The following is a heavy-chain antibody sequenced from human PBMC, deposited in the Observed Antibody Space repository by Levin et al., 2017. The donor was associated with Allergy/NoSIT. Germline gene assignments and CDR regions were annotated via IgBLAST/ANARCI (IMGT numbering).Heavy chain of an antibody. Sequence: LSLTCAASGFIVSDSYMSWIRQAPGKGLEWVSYISRGNSYTNYLDSVKGRFTISRDNAKNSLYLQMNSLRAEDTAIYYCARGRVPNDYWGQGTLVTVSS. CDR3: ARGRVPNDY. CDR1: GFIVSDSY. J-gene: IGHJ4*02. CDR2: ISRGNSYT. V-gene: IGHV3-11*05. D-gene: IGHD3-10*01.